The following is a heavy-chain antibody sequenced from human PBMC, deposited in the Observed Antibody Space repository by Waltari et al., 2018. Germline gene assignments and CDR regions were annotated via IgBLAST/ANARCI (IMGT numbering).Heavy chain of an antibody. Sequence: EVQLVQSGAEVKKPGATVKISCKDSGYTLTDYYMHWVQQDPGKGLEWMRLVDPEDCETIYAEKFQGRVTITADTSTDTAYMELSSLRSEDTAVYYCTSRQRLRYFDWLPGNHDAFDIWGQGTMVTVSS. CDR3: TSRQRLRYFDWLPGNHDAFDI. V-gene: IGHV1-69-2*01. D-gene: IGHD3-9*01. CDR2: VDPEDCET. J-gene: IGHJ3*02. CDR1: GYTLTDYY.